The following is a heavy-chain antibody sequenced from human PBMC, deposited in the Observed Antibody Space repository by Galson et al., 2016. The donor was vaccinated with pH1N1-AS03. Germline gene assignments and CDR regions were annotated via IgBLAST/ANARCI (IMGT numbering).Heavy chain of an antibody. D-gene: IGHD3-16*01. V-gene: IGHV3-48*01. CDR3: ARDALGGEYGMDV. J-gene: IGHJ6*02. Sequence: SLRLSCAASGFTFSSYSMNWVRQAPGKGLEWVSYISSSRRTIYYADSVKGRFTISTDNAKNSLYLQMSSLRAEDTAVYYFARDALGGEYGMDVWGQGTTVTVSS. CDR1: GFTFSSYS. CDR2: ISSSRRTI.